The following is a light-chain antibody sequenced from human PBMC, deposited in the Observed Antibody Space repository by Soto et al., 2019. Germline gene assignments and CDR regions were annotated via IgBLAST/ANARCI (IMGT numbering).Light chain of an antibody. CDR2: AAF. V-gene: IGKV1-39*01. CDR1: ESISIW. Sequence: DIQMTQSPSTLSASVGDTVTITCRASESISIWLAWYQQKPGKAPNLLIYAAFSLQSGVPSRFSGSGSGTDFTLTISSLQPEDFATYYCQQTYNTPITFGQGTRLEIK. CDR3: QQTYNTPIT. J-gene: IGKJ5*01.